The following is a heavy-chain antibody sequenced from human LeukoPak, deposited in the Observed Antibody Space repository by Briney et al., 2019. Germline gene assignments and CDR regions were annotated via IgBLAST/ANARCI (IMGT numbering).Heavy chain of an antibody. CDR3: AKAQLRLGELSLLPFDY. CDR2: ISWNSGSI. Sequence: GRSLRLSCAASGFTFDDYAMHWVRQAPGKGLEWVSGISWNSGSIGYADSVKGRFTISRDNAKNSLYLQMNSLRAEDTALYYCAKAQLRLGELSLLPFDYWGQGTLVTVSS. CDR1: GFTFDDYA. J-gene: IGHJ4*02. V-gene: IGHV3-9*01. D-gene: IGHD3-16*02.